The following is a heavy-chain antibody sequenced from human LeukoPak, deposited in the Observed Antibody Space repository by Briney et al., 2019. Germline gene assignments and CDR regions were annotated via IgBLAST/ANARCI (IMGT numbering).Heavy chain of an antibody. V-gene: IGHV3-30-3*01. CDR2: ISSDGSDK. D-gene: IGHD2-21*02. CDR3: AREGTARDAFDI. J-gene: IGHJ3*02. Sequence: AGTLRLSCAASGFTFSYYAMHWVRQAPGQGLEWVAFISSDGSDKYYADSMKGRFTTSRDNSKNTLYLQMTSLRGEDTAMYYCAREGTARDAFDIWGQGTMVTVSS. CDR1: GFTFSYYA.